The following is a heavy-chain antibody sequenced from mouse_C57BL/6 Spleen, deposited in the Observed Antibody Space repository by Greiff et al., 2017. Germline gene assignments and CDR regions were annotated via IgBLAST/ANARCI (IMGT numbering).Heavy chain of an antibody. V-gene: IGHV1-82*01. CDR3: ALGSGDND. J-gene: IGHJ2*01. CDR2: IYPGDGET. Sequence: VKLQESGPELVKPGASVKISCKASGYAFSSSWMNWVKQRPGKGLEWIGRIYPGDGETNYNGKFKVKATLTSDKSSSTPYMQLSSLTSEASAVYFCALGSGDNDWGQGTTLTVSS. CDR1: GYAFSSSW. D-gene: IGHD3-2*02.